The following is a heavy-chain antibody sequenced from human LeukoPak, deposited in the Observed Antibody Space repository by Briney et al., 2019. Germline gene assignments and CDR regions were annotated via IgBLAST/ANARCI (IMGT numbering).Heavy chain of an antibody. CDR1: GGSISSYY. V-gene: IGHV4-59*08. J-gene: IGHJ4*02. Sequence: SETLSLTCTVSGGSISSYYWSWIRQPPGKGLEWIGYIYYSGSTNYNPSLKSRVTISVDTSKNQFSLKLSSVTPADTAFYYCARYYCAPTSCPGIDYWGQGTLVTVSS. CDR3: ARYYCAPTSCPGIDY. CDR2: IYYSGST. D-gene: IGHD2-2*01.